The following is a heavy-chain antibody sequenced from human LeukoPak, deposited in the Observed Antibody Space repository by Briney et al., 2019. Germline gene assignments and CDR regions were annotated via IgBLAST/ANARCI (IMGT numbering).Heavy chain of an antibody. CDR1: GFTFSSYS. CDR3: ARSLFLTAVAATAPRYYYYYGMDV. V-gene: IGHV3-21*01. J-gene: IGHJ6*04. D-gene: IGHD6-19*01. CDR2: ISSSSSYI. Sequence: GGSPRLSCAASGFTFSSYSMNRVRQAPGKGLEWVSSISSSSSYIYYADSVKGRFTISRDNAKNSLYLQMNSLRAEDTAVYYCARSLFLTAVAATAPRYYYYYGMDVWGKGTTVTVSS.